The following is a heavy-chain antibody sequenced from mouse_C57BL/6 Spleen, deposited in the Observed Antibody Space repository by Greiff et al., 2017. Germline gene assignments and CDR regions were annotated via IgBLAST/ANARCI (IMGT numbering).Heavy chain of an antibody. CDR3: ARSYYSNYVGFDY. J-gene: IGHJ2*01. Sequence: EVQLQQSGPELVKPGASVKISCKASGYSFTGYYMNWVKQSPEKSLEWIGEINPSTGGTTYNQKFKAKATLTVDKSSSTAYMQLKSLTSEDSAVYYCARSYYSNYVGFDYWGQGTTLTVSS. CDR2: INPSTGGT. CDR1: GYSFTGYY. V-gene: IGHV1-42*01. D-gene: IGHD2-5*01.